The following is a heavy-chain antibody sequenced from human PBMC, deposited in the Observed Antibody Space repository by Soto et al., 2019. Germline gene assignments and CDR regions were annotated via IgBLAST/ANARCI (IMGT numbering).Heavy chain of an antibody. CDR1: GFTFSSYA. D-gene: IGHD6-19*01. V-gene: IGHV3-23*01. Sequence: EVQLLESGGGLVQPGGSLRLSCAASGFTFSSYAVSWVRQAPGKGLEWVSAITASGGSTYYADSVKGRFTISRDNSKNTLFLQMNSLRAEDTAVYYCAKDWDSSGWYARLGPNFDSWGQGTLVTVSS. J-gene: IGHJ4*02. CDR2: ITASGGST. CDR3: AKDWDSSGWYARLGPNFDS.